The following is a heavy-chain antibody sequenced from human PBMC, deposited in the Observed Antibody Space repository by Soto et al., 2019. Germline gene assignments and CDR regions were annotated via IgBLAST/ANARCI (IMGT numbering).Heavy chain of an antibody. CDR3: AREEEQWLERTAWFDP. V-gene: IGHV1-2*02. J-gene: IGHJ5*02. D-gene: IGHD6-19*01. CDR1: GYTFTGYY. Sequence: QVQLVQSGAEVKKPGASVKVSCKASGYTFTGYYMHWVRQAPGQGLEWMGWVNPNSGGTYYAQNSQGRVTMTRDTSITTAYMELSRLRSDDTAVYYCAREEEQWLERTAWFDPWGQGTLVTVSS. CDR2: VNPNSGGT.